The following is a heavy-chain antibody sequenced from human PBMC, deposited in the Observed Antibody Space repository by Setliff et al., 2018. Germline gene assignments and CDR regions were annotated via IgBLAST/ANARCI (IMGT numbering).Heavy chain of an antibody. D-gene: IGHD6-13*01. CDR3: ARGSIAAAEY. V-gene: IGHV3-7*01. J-gene: IGHJ4*02. CDR2: IKQDGSGK. Sequence: PGGSLRLSCAASGFTFSTYWMSWVRQAPGKGLEWVANIKQDGSGKYYVDSVKGRFTISRDNSKNTLYLQMNSLRAEDTAVYYCARGSIAAAEYWGQGTLVTVSS. CDR1: GFTFSTYW.